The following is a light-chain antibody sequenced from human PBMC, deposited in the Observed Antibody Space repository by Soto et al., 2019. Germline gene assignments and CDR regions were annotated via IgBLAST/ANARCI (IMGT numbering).Light chain of an antibody. Sequence: DIVMTQSPDSLAVSLGERATINCKSSQSVLYSSNNKNYLAWYQQKPGQPPKLLIYWASTRESGVPDRFSGSGSGIDFTLTISSLQAEDVAVYYCQQYYSTPRHLTFGGGTKVEIK. CDR2: WAS. J-gene: IGKJ4*01. V-gene: IGKV4-1*01. CDR1: QSVLYSSNNKNY. CDR3: QQYYSTPRHLT.